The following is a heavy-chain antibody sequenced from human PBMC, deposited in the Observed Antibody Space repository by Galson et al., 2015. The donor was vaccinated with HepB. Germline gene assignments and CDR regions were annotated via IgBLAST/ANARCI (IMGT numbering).Heavy chain of an antibody. CDR2: INPNSGGT. CDR3: ARVIVGATTPRGQYYYYYYMDV. J-gene: IGHJ6*03. CDR1: GYTFTGYY. D-gene: IGHD1-26*01. Sequence: SVKVSCKASGYTFTGYYMHWVRQAPGQGLEWMGWINPNSGGTNYAQKFQGRVTMTRDTSISTAYMELSRLRSDDTAVYYCARVIVGATTPRGQYYYYYYMDVWGKGTTVTVSS. V-gene: IGHV1-2*02.